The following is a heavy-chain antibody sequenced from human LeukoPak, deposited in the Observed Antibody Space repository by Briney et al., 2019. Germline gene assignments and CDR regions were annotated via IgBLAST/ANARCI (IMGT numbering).Heavy chain of an antibody. Sequence: PGGSLRISCATSGFPFSSYWMLWGRQAPGKGLVWVSRINGDGTVTTYTDSVEGRFTISRDNTKNILYLQMNNLRAEDTATYYCSRSQFDYWGQGVRDTVSS. CDR3: SRSQFDY. CDR1: GFPFSSYW. V-gene: IGHV3-74*03. CDR2: INGDGTVT. J-gene: IGHJ4*02.